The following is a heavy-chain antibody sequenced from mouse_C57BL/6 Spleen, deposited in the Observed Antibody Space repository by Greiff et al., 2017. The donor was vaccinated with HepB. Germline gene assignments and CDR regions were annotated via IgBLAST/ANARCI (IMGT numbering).Heavy chain of an antibody. D-gene: IGHD2-5*01. J-gene: IGHJ1*03. Sequence: ESGPGILQSSQTLSLTCSFSGFSLSTSGMGVSWIRQPSGKGLEWLAHIYWDDDKRYNPSLKSRLTISKDTSRNQVFLKITSVDTADTATYYCARRKSNYGYFDVWGTGTTVTVSS. CDR1: GFSLSTSGMG. V-gene: IGHV8-12*01. CDR2: IYWDDDK. CDR3: ARRKSNYGYFDV.